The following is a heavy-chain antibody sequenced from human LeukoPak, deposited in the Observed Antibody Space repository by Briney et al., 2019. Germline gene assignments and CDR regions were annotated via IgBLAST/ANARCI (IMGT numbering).Heavy chain of an antibody. D-gene: IGHD3-9*01. CDR3: ANSGRYYDILTGYSPYYYGMDV. CDR1: GFTFSSYA. V-gene: IGHV3-23*01. CDR2: ISGSGGST. J-gene: IGHJ6*02. Sequence: GGSLRLSCAASGFTFSSYAMSWVRQAPGKGLEWVSAISGSGGSTYYADSVKGRFTISRDNSKNTLYLHVNSLRAEDTAVYYCANSGRYYDILTGYSPYYYGMDVWGQGTTVTVSS.